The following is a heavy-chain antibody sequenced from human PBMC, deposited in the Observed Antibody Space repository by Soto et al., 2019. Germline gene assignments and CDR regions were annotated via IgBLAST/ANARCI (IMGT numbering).Heavy chain of an antibody. CDR2: ISWNSGSI. J-gene: IGHJ6*02. Sequence: EVQLVESGGGLVQPGRSLRLSCAASGFTFDDYAMHWVRQAPGKGLEWVSGISWNSGSIGYADSVKGRFTISRDNAKNSLYLQINSLRAEDTAVYYCARESTSNIAARLTYNDLDVWGQGTTVTVSS. D-gene: IGHD6-6*01. CDR1: GFTFDDYA. V-gene: IGHV3-9*01. CDR3: ARESTSNIAARLTYNDLDV.